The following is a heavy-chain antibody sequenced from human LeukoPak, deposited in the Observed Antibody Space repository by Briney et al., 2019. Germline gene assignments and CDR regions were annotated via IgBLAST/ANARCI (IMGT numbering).Heavy chain of an antibody. D-gene: IGHD3-22*01. CDR2: ISGSGGST. CDR3: AKEGDHNDSRDSGAFDI. CDR1: GFAFSSFA. J-gene: IGHJ3*02. V-gene: IGHV3-23*01. Sequence: PGGSLRLSCAASGFAFSSFAMSWARQPPGKGLEWVSSISGSGGSTYYADSVKGRFTISRDNSKNTLYLQMNSLRAEDTVVYYCAKEGDHNDSRDSGAFDIWGQGTRVTVSS.